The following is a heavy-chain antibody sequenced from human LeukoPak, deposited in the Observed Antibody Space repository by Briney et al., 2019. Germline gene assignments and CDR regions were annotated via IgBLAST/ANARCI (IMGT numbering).Heavy chain of an antibody. V-gene: IGHV4-39*01. CDR1: GGSISSSSYY. CDR3: ARVEYYYDSSGYYSVDYFDY. J-gene: IGHJ4*02. Sequence: SETLSLTCTVSGGSISSSSYYRGWIRQPPGRGLEWIGSIYYSGSTYYNPSLKSRVTISVDTSKNQFSLKQSSVTAADTAVYYCARVEYYYDSSGYYSVDYFDYWGQGTLVTVSS. CDR2: IYYSGST. D-gene: IGHD3-22*01.